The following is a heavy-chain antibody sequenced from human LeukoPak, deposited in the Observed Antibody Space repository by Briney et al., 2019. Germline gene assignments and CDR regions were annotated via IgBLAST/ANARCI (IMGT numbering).Heavy chain of an antibody. Sequence: SETLSLTCVVSDYSITSGFYWGWIRQPPGKGLEWIGTIYHSGNTYYNPSLKSRVTISIDTSKNQFSLKLSSVTAADTAVYYCARDVGVYYYDYMDVWGKGTTVTVSS. J-gene: IGHJ6*03. V-gene: IGHV4-38-2*02. D-gene: IGHD1-26*01. CDR2: IYHSGNT. CDR1: DYSITSGFY. CDR3: ARDVGVYYYDYMDV.